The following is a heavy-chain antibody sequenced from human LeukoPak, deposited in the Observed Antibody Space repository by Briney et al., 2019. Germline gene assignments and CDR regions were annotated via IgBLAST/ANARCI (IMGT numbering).Heavy chain of an antibody. CDR2: IYPGDSDT. J-gene: IGHJ4*02. V-gene: IGHV5-51*01. D-gene: IGHD3-10*01. CDR3: AMIEYMVRGEGYGFDY. CDR1: GYSFTSYW. Sequence: GESLKISCKGSGYSFTSYWIGWVRQMPGKGLEWMGIIYPGDSDTRYSPSFQGQVTISADKSISTAYLQWSSLKASDTAMYYCAMIEYMVRGEGYGFDYWGQGTLVTVSS.